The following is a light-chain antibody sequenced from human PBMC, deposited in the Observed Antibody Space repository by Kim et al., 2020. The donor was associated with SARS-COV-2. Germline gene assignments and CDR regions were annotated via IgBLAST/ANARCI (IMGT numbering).Light chain of an antibody. CDR2: AAS. Sequence: IQMTQSPTSLSASVGDRIIITCRASQNIGRSLNWYQQKPGKAPRLLIYAASSLQSGVPTRFSGSGSGTDFTLSISSLQPEDFATYYCQQSFGSTRTFGQGTKLEI. J-gene: IGKJ2*01. CDR3: QQSFGSTRT. CDR1: QNIGRS. V-gene: IGKV1-39*01.